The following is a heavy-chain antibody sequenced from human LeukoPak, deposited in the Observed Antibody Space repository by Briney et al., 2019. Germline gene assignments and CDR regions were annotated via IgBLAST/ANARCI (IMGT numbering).Heavy chain of an antibody. D-gene: IGHD2-2*01. CDR3: ARLYCIGTSCSYGGAFDS. CDR1: SGSISRGGYF. J-gene: IGHJ3*02. Sequence: SETLSLTCTVSSGSISRGGYFWSWIRQYPGKGLEWIGYIYYSGSAYQNPSLQSRVTISIDTTKNQFSLRLNSVTAADTAVYYCARLYCIGTSCSYGGAFDSWGQGTMVTVSA. V-gene: IGHV4-31*03. CDR2: IYYSGSA.